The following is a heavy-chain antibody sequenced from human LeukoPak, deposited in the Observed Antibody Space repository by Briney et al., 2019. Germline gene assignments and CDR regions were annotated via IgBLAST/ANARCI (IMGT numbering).Heavy chain of an antibody. J-gene: IGHJ3*02. Sequence: PGGSLRLSCAASGFTFSSYAMSWVRQAPGKGLEWVSAISGSGGSTYYADSVKGRFTISRDNSKNTLYLQMNSLRAADTAVYYCAKIFLWFGESDDAFDIWGQGTMVTVSS. D-gene: IGHD3-10*01. CDR3: AKIFLWFGESDDAFDI. CDR1: GFTFSSYA. CDR2: ISGSGGST. V-gene: IGHV3-23*01.